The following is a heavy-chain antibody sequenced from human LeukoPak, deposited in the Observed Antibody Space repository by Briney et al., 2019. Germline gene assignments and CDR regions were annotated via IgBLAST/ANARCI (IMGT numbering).Heavy chain of an antibody. CDR1: GFTFSSYS. CDR2: LSFSSSTI. V-gene: IGHV3-48*01. Sequence: GGSLRLSCAASGFTFSSYSMNWVRQAPGEGLEWISYLSFSSSTIYYADSVKGRFTISRDNGKNSLYLQMDSLRAEDTAVYYCARDRPGDSHFDYWGQGTLVTVSS. D-gene: IGHD2-21*01. CDR3: ARDRPGDSHFDY. J-gene: IGHJ4*01.